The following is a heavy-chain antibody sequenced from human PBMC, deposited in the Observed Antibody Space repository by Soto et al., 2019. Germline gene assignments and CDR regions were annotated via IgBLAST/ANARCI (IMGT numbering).Heavy chain of an antibody. D-gene: IGHD3-3*01. V-gene: IGHV3-48*02. CDR1: GFTFSSYS. Sequence: QPGGSLRLSCAASGFTFSSYSMNWVRQAPGKGLEWVSYISSSSSTIYYADSVKGRFTISRDNAKNSLYLQMNSLRDEDTAVYYCARESRFLEWLSLNWFDPWGQGTLVTVSS. CDR2: ISSSSSTI. J-gene: IGHJ5*02. CDR3: ARESRFLEWLSLNWFDP.